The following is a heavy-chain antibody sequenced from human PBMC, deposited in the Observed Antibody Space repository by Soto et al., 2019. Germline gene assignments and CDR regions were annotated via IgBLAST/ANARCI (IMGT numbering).Heavy chain of an antibody. CDR2: IYYSGST. CDR3: ARQGWELPFDY. J-gene: IGHJ4*02. D-gene: IGHD2-15*01. CDR1: GGSISSSSYY. Sequence: PSETLSLTCTVSGGSISSSSYYWGWIRQPPGKGLEWIGSIYYSGSTFYNPSLKSRVTISVDTSKNQFSLKLSSVTAADTAVYYCARQGWELPFDYWGQGTQVTVSS. V-gene: IGHV4-39*01.